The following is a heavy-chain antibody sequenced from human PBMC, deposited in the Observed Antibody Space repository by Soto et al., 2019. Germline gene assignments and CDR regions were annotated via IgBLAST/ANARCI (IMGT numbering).Heavy chain of an antibody. J-gene: IGHJ5*02. D-gene: IGHD5-12*01. V-gene: IGHV1-69*01. CDR2: IIPIFGTA. Sequence: QVQLVQSGAEVKKPGSSVKVSCKASGGTFSSYAISWVRQAPGQGLEWMGGIIPIFGTANYAQKFQGRVTITADESTSTAYMGLGSLRSEDTAVYYCARVKGLEATMEGWFDPWCQGTLVTVSS. CDR3: ARVKGLEATMEGWFDP. CDR1: GGTFSSYA.